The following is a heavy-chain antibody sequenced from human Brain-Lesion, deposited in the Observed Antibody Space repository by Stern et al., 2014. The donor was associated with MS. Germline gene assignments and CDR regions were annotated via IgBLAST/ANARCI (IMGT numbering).Heavy chain of an antibody. V-gene: IGHV4-61*02. J-gene: IGHJ6*02. CDR2: IFNSGGT. D-gene: IGHD2-2*01. Sequence: VQLVESGPGLVKPSQTLSLSCTVSGGSISSGGYYWSWIRQPAGKGLEWIGRIFNSGGTSYNPSPKSRVTISIDTSKNPFPLRLNSMTAADTAVYYCARGRVVPGFQYYATDVWGQGTTVIVSS. CDR3: ARGRVVPGFQYYATDV. CDR1: GGSISSGGYY.